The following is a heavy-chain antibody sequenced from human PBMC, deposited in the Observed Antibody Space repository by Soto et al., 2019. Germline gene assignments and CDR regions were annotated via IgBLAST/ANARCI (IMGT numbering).Heavy chain of an antibody. Sequence: QVQLVQSGAEVKKPGASVKVSCKASGYTFTSYGISWVRQAPGKGLEWMGWINAYNGNTNYAQKFQGRVTMTTDTSTSTASMDLRSLRSDDTAVYYCASDVGYGLIDYWGQGTLGTVST. D-gene: IGHD5-18*01. J-gene: IGHJ4*02. CDR2: INAYNGNT. CDR3: ASDVGYGLIDY. V-gene: IGHV1-18*01. CDR1: GYTFTSYG.